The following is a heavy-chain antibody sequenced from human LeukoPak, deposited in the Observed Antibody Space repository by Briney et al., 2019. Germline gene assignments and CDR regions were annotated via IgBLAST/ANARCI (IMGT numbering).Heavy chain of an antibody. CDR3: AGYYDSSGYYPPEGAFDI. V-gene: IGHV4-59*01. CDR1: GGSISSYY. J-gene: IGHJ3*02. D-gene: IGHD3-22*01. CDR2: IYYSGST. Sequence: SETLSLTCTVSGGSISSYYWSWIRQPPGKGLEWMGYIYYSGSTNYNPSLKSRVTISVDTSKNQFSLKLSSVTAADTAVYYCAGYYDSSGYYPPEGAFDIWGQGTMVTVSS.